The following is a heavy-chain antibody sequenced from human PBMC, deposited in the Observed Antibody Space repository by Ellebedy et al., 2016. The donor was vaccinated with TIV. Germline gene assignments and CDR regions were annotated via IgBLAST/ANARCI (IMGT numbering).Heavy chain of an antibody. CDR3: ARHKYYYDGSGYPFYY. CDR2: IYYDGTT. CDR1: GGSISGAY. D-gene: IGHD3-22*01. Sequence: GSLRLXXTVSGGSISGAYWSWIRQPPGKELEWIGYIYYDGTTKYNPSLKSRVTMSVDTSKNEFSVQLSSVTAADTAVYYCARHKYYYDGSGYPFYYWGQGTLVTVSS. V-gene: IGHV4-59*08. J-gene: IGHJ4*02.